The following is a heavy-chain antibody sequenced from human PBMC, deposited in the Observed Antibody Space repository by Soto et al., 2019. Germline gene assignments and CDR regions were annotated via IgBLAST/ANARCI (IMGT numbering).Heavy chain of an antibody. D-gene: IGHD2-2*01. CDR3: ARESARYCRSTSCSRQYFQH. J-gene: IGHJ1*01. CDR2: INHSGST. V-gene: IGHV4-34*01. CDR1: GGSFSGYY. Sequence: QVQLQQWGAGLLKPSETLSLTCAVYGGSFSGYYWSWIRQPPGKGLEWIGEINHSGSTNYNPSLKSRVTISVDTSKNQFSLKLSSVTAADTAVYYCARESARYCRSTSCSRQYFQHWGQGTLVTVSS.